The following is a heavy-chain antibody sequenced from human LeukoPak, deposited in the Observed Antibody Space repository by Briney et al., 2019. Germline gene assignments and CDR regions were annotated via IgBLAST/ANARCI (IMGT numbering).Heavy chain of an antibody. CDR3: ARDRFYGGNSGGFDY. J-gene: IGHJ4*02. CDR1: GDIVSSNSAG. V-gene: IGHV6-1*01. CDR2: TYYRSKWYN. Sequence: SQTLSLTCAISGDIVSSNSAGWDWIRHSPSRGLEWLGRTYYRSKWYNDYAVSVTSRITINTDTSKNQCSLQLNSVTPDDTAVYYCARDRFYGGNSGGFDYWGQGTLVTVSS. D-gene: IGHD4-23*01.